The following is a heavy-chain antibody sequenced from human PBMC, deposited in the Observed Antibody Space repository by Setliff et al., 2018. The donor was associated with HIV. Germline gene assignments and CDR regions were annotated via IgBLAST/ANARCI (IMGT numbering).Heavy chain of an antibody. CDR3: ARSSAERAAVRGLAIAFDI. D-gene: IGHD3-10*01. J-gene: IGHJ3*02. Sequence: TLSLTCTVSGGSISSGVFYWSWIRQHPGRGLEWIGYIYYSGSTYYDPSLKSRVAVSVDTSKIQFSLSLSSVTAADTAVYYCARSSAERAAVRGLAIAFDIWGPGTKVTVSS. CDR2: IYYSGST. V-gene: IGHV4-31*03. CDR1: GGSISSGVFY.